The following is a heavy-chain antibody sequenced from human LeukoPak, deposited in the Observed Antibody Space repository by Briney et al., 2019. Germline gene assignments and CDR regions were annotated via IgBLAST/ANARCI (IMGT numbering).Heavy chain of an antibody. J-gene: IGHJ5*02. CDR1: GFIFSSYW. Sequence: GGSLRLSCAASGFIFSSYWMSWVRQAPGKGLEWVANIKQDGSEKYYVDSVKGRLTISRDNAKNSLYLQMNSLRAEDTAVYYCARGDKMLTWRRTYNRFDPWGQGTLVTVSS. D-gene: IGHD3-16*01. CDR2: IKQDGSEK. V-gene: IGHV3-7*01. CDR3: ARGDKMLTWRRTYNRFDP.